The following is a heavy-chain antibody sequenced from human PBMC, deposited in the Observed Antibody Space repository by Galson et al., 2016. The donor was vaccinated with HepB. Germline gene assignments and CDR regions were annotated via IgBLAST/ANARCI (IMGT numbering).Heavy chain of an antibody. CDR1: EFTFNNYG. V-gene: IGHV3-30*18. Sequence: LSLSCAASEFTFNNYGMHWVRQVPGKGLEWVAVISYDGNNKFYADSVKGRFTIARDNSKNTLYLYMNSLRAGDTAVYYCGKHGGFDYWGQGALVTVSS. CDR2: ISYDGNNK. J-gene: IGHJ4*02. CDR3: GKHGGFDY. D-gene: IGHD3-16*01.